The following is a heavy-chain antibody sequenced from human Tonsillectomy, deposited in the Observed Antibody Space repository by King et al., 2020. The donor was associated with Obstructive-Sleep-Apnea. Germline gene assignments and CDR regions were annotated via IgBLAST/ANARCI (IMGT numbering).Heavy chain of an antibody. CDR2: FYYTGTT. V-gene: IGHV4-59*08. CDR3: ARSQYGATIAFDI. CDR1: GGSISSYF. J-gene: IGHJ3*02. D-gene: IGHD5-12*01. Sequence: VQLQESGPGLVKPSETLSLTCTVSGGSISSYFWSWIRQHPGKGLEWIAFFYYTGTTNYNPSLKSRVTISVDTSKNQFSLKLSSVTAADTAVYYCARSQYGATIAFDIWGQGTMVTVSS.